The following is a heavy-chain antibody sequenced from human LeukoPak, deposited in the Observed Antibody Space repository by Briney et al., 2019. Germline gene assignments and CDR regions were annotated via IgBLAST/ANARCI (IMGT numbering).Heavy chain of an antibody. Sequence: GGSLRLTRAASGFTFSSDAMNWVRQAPGKGLEWVSGISDTGGNPYYADSVKGRFTISRDKSKNTLDLQMNSLRAEDTAVYYCAKGTMHDYWGQGTLVTVSA. V-gene: IGHV3-23*01. CDR3: AKGTMHDY. CDR1: GFTFSSDA. J-gene: IGHJ4*02. D-gene: IGHD4/OR15-4a*01. CDR2: ISDTGGNP.